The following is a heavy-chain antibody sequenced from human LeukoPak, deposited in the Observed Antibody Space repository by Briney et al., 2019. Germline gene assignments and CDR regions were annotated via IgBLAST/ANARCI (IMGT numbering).Heavy chain of an antibody. CDR1: GGAIRSYY. CDR2: IYSSGYT. Sequence: PSGTLTLTCTVSGGAIRSYYWNWIRQPAGKGLEWIGRIYSSGYTNDNPFLKSPITMSVDMSKNQFSLRLNSVTAADTAVYYCARGEHSVDSWGQGMLVTVSS. D-gene: IGHD1/OR15-1a*01. V-gene: IGHV4-4*07. CDR3: ARGEHSVDS. J-gene: IGHJ4*02.